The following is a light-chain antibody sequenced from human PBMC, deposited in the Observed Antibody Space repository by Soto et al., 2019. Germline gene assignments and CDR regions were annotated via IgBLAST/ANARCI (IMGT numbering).Light chain of an antibody. CDR2: TAS. CDR3: EQYYSYTWT. V-gene: IGKV1-5*03. CDR1: QSISSW. J-gene: IGKJ1*01. Sequence: DIQMTQSPSTLSASVGARVTITCRASQSISSWLAWYQQKPGKAPKLLIYTASSLESAVPSRFSGSGSGTDFTLTISSLQPDDVATYYGEQYYSYTWTFGQGTKVDIK.